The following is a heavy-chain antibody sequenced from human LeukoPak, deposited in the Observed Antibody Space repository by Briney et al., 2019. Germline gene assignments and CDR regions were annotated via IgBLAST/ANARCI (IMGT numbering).Heavy chain of an antibody. CDR2: INHSGST. J-gene: IGHJ2*01. Sequence: GSLRLSCAASGFTFSSYAMSWVRQPPGKGLEWIGEINHSGSTNYNPSLKSRATLSGDTSKNQFSLKLNSVTAADTAVYYCARVSNECYFDLWGRGALVTVSS. D-gene: IGHD3-3*01. CDR1: GFTFSSYA. CDR3: ARVSNECYFDL. V-gene: IGHV4-34*01.